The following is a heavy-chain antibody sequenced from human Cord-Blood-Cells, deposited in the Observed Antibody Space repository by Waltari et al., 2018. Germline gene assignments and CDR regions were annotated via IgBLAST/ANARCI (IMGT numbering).Heavy chain of an antibody. CDR1: GGSISSSSYY. CDR2: IYYSGST. D-gene: IGHD3-10*01. J-gene: IGHJ4*02. Sequence: QLQLQESGPGLVKPSETLSLTCTVSGGSISSSSYYWGWIRQPPGKGLEWIGSIYYSGSTYYHPSLKSRVTISVDTSKNQFSLKLSSVTAADTAVYYCARRHYGSGSYDYWGQGTLVTVSS. V-gene: IGHV4-39*07. CDR3: ARRHYGSGSYDY.